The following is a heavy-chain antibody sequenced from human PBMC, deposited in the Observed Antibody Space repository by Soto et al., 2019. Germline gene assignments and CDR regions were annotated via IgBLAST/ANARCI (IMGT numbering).Heavy chain of an antibody. D-gene: IGHD6-13*01. CDR3: ARVAYSSSWYVDS. V-gene: IGHV3-74*01. CDR2: INSDGSST. Sequence: GGSLRLSCAASGFTFSSYWMNWVRQAPGKGLVWVSRINSDGSSTSYADSVKGRFTISRDNAKNTLYLQMNSLTAEDTAVYYCARVAYSSSWYVDSWGQGTLVTVSS. CDR1: GFTFSSYW. J-gene: IGHJ5*01.